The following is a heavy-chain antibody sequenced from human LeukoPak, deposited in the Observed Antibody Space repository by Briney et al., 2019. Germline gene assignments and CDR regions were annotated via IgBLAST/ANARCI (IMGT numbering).Heavy chain of an antibody. D-gene: IGHD6-13*01. J-gene: IGHJ6*03. Sequence: GGSLRLSCAASGFKFTSYAMSWVRQAPGKGLEWVSGNSGSGGTTYYADSVKGRFTISRDNSKNTLDLQMNSLRTEDTAVYYCAKESAGGSSYYYYYYYYMDVWGKGTTVTVSS. CDR2: NSGSGGTT. CDR3: AKESAGGSSYYYYYYYYMDV. V-gene: IGHV3-23*01. CDR1: GFKFTSYA.